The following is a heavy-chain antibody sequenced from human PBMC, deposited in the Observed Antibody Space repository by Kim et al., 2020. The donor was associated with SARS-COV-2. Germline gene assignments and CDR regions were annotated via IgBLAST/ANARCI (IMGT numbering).Heavy chain of an antibody. CDR3: ARDTYTGCGYSLSY. Sequence: GGSLRLSCAASGFTFRTYAMSWVRQAPGKGLEWVASVRRSGSNTYYPDSLKGRFTISRDDSKNTLYLQMNGLTPEDTAVYYCARDTYTGCGYSLSYWG. V-gene: IGHV3-23*01. J-gene: IGHJ4*01. CDR2: VRRSGSNT. CDR1: GFTFRTYA. D-gene: IGHD2-15*01.